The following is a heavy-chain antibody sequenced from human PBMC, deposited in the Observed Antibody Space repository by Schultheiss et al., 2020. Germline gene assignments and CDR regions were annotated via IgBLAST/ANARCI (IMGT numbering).Heavy chain of an antibody. D-gene: IGHD6-13*01. CDR2: IFHSGSA. CDR3: AIALYSRFDY. Sequence: SQTLSLTCTVSGGSISSGVYYWSWIRQPPGKGLEWIGYIFHSGSAYYTPSLKSRVTMSVDTSKNQFSLRLTSVTAADTAVYYCAIALYSRFDYWGQGTLVTVSS. J-gene: IGHJ4*02. CDR1: GGSISSGVYY. V-gene: IGHV4-30-4*01.